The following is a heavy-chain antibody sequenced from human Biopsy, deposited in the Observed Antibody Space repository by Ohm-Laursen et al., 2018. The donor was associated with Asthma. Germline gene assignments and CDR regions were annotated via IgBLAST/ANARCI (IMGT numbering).Heavy chain of an antibody. D-gene: IGHD3-9*01. CDR3: ARGFGYDILTGWDAFDI. CDR1: GYTLINYA. CDR2: MNPNSGNT. J-gene: IGHJ3*02. Sequence: ASVKVSCKASGYTLINYAIHWVRQAPGHSLEWMGWMNPNSGNTGYAQKFQGRVTMTRNTSISTAYMELSSLRSEDTAVYYCARGFGYDILTGWDAFDIWGQGTMVTVSS. V-gene: IGHV1-8*02.